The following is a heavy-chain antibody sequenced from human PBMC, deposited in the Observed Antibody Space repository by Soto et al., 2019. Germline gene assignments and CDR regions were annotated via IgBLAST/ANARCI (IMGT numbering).Heavy chain of an antibody. CDR2: IYYSGST. D-gene: IGHD6-19*01. V-gene: IGHV4-39*01. J-gene: IGHJ4*02. CDR1: GGSVSSSSYY. Sequence: SETLSLTCTVSGGSVSSSSYYWGWIRQAPGKGLEWIGSIYYSGSTYYNPSLKSRVTISVDTSKNQFSLKLSSVTAADTAVYYCARRKGSGWYGYWGQGTLVTVSS. CDR3: ARRKGSGWYGY.